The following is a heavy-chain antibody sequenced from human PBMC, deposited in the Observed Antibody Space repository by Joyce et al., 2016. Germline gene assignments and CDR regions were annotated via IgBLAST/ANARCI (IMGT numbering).Heavy chain of an antibody. CDR3: ARGKAFDV. J-gene: IGHJ3*01. Sequence: EVQLVESGGGLVQPGGSLRLSCAASGFTFSGNFMSWLRQAPGGGLEWVANIKQDGSAVYYLDSVKGRFTVSRDNARSLVHLQMVSLRVEDTASYYCARGKAFDVWGQGTMVTVSS. CDR1: GFTFSGNF. CDR2: IKQDGSAV. V-gene: IGHV3-7*01.